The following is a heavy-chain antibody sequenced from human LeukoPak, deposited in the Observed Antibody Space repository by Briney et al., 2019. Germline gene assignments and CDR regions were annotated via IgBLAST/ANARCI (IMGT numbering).Heavy chain of an antibody. CDR1: GGSISSYY. Sequence: SETLSLTCTVSGGSISSYYWSWIRQPPGEGLEWIGYIYYSGSTNYNPSLKSRVTISVDTSKNQFSLKLSSVTAADTAVYYCARALPWGAFDIWGQGTMVTVSS. CDR2: IYYSGST. D-gene: IGHD3-16*01. CDR3: ARALPWGAFDI. J-gene: IGHJ3*02. V-gene: IGHV4-59*01.